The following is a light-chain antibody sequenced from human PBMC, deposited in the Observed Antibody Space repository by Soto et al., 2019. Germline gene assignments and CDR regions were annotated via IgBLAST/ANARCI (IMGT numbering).Light chain of an antibody. CDR3: QVWDSSSDYV. V-gene: IGLV3-21*02. Sequence: SYVLTQPPSVSVAPGQTARITCGGNDIETKRVQWFQQRPGQAPVQVVYDNDDRPSGIPERFSGSNSGNTATLTITRVEAGDEADYYCQVWDSSSDYVFGPGTKLTVL. CDR1: DIETKR. CDR2: DND. J-gene: IGLJ1*01.